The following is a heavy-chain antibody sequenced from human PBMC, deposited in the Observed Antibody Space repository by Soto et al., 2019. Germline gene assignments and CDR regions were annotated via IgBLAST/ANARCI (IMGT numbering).Heavy chain of an antibody. V-gene: IGHV3-7*01. Sequence: GGSLRLSCAASGFTFSSYWMSWVRQAPGKGLEWVANIKQDGSEKYYVDSVKGRFTISRDNAKNSLYLQMNSLRAEDTAVYYCPRDSYFDDSSGYLDIWGQGTMVTVSS. CDR1: GFTFSSYW. CDR2: IKQDGSEK. CDR3: PRDSYFDDSSGYLDI. J-gene: IGHJ3*02. D-gene: IGHD3-22*01.